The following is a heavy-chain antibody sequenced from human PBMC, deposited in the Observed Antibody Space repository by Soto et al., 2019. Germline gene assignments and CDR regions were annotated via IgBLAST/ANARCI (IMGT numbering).Heavy chain of an antibody. Sequence: QVQLVQSGAEVKKPGASVKVSCKASGYTFTSYGISWVRQAPGQGLEWMGWISAYNGNTNYAQKLQGRVTMTTDTSTSTAYMELRSLRSDDTAVYYCARVQDGXXXXXXXXXXXPGDYWGQGTLVTVSS. CDR1: GYTFTSYG. CDR2: ISAYNGNT. D-gene: IGHD4-4*01. V-gene: IGHV1-18*01. J-gene: IGHJ4*02. CDR3: ARVQDGXXXXXXXXXXXPGDY.